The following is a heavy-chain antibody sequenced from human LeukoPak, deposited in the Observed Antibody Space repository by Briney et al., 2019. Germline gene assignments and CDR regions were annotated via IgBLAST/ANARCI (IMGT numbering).Heavy chain of an antibody. CDR2: IYYSGST. J-gene: IGHJ2*01. V-gene: IGHV4-59*01. D-gene: IGHD4-23*01. CDR1: GGSISSYY. Sequence: SETLSLTCTVSGGSISSYYWSWTRQPPGKGLEWIGYIYYSGSTNYNPSLKSRVTISVDTSKNQFSLKLSSVTAADTAVYYCARDFDGGNWSGYFDLWGRGTLVTVSS. CDR3: ARDFDGGNWSGYFDL.